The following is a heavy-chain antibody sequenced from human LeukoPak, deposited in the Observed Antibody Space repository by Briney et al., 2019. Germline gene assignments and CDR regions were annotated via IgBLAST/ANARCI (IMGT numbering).Heavy chain of an antibody. Sequence: HSGGSLRLSCAASGFTFRNYVIHWVRQAPGKGLEWVAVTSSDLNVKLYADSVKGRFTISRDNSRSTLYLQMNSPRPEDTAIYYCAREGYYGSGSPPSLYFDYWGQGTLVTVSS. D-gene: IGHD3-10*01. CDR2: TSSDLNVK. CDR3: AREGYYGSGSPPSLYFDY. V-gene: IGHV3-30-3*01. CDR1: GFTFRNYV. J-gene: IGHJ4*02.